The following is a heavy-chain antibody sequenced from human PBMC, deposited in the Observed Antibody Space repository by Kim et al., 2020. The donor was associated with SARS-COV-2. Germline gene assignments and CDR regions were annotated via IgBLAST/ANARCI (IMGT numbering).Heavy chain of an antibody. CDR2: ISSSSSYI. D-gene: IGHD5-18*01. CDR3: ARGLSPRELWLLGY. V-gene: IGHV3-21*01. CDR1: GFTFSSYS. Sequence: GGSLRLSCAASGFTFSSYSMNWVRQAPGKGLEWVSSISSSSSYIYYADSVKGRFTISRDNAKNSLYLQMNSLRAEDTAVYYCARGLSPRELWLLGYWGQGTLVTVSS. J-gene: IGHJ4*02.